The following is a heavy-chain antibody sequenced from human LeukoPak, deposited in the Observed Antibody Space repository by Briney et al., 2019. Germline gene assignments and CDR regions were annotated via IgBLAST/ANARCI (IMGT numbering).Heavy chain of an antibody. D-gene: IGHD6-19*01. Sequence: GGSLRLSCAASGFTFSSYGMHRVRQAPGKGLEWVAVIWYDGSNKYYADSVKGRFTISRDNSKNTLSLQMNSLGAEDTAVYYCAKDGDSSGPRGNWFDPWGQGTLVTVSS. CDR2: IWYDGSNK. V-gene: IGHV3-33*06. CDR3: AKDGDSSGPRGNWFDP. CDR1: GFTFSSYG. J-gene: IGHJ5*02.